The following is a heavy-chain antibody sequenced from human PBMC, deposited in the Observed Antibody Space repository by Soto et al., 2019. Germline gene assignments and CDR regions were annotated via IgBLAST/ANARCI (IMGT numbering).Heavy chain of an antibody. D-gene: IGHD5-12*01. Sequence: LKISCQGSGYSFTSYWIGWVRQMPGKGLEWMGIIYPGDSDIRYSPSFQGQVTISADKSTSTAYLQWSSLKASDTAMYYCARPSVDSNTGPYAMDVWGQGTTVTVSS. CDR1: GYSFTSYW. CDR2: IYPGDSDI. CDR3: ARPSVDSNTGPYAMDV. J-gene: IGHJ6*02. V-gene: IGHV5-51*01.